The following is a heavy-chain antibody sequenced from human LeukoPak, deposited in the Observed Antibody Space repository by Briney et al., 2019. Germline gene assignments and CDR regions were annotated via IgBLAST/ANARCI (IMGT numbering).Heavy chain of an antibody. V-gene: IGHV3-74*01. CDR1: GFTFTSYW. CDR2: VEHDGSRT. D-gene: IGHD4-17*01. Sequence: GGSLRLSCAASGFTFTSYWMPWVRQPPGKGLVWVSRVEHDGSRTAYADSVTGRFTISRDNARNMVYLQMNSLRAEDTAVYYCATDLGWGQGTLVTVSS. J-gene: IGHJ4*02. CDR3: ATDLG.